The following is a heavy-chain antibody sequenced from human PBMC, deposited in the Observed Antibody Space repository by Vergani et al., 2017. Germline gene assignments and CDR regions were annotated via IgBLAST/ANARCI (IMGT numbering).Heavy chain of an antibody. V-gene: IGHV4-39*07. Sequence: QLQLQESCPGLVKPSETLSLTCTVSGGSISSSSYYWGWIRQPPGKGLEWIGSIYYSGSTYYNPSLKSRVTISVDTSKNQFSLKLSSVTAVDTAVYYCARWSVSYGDYEDWFDPWGQGTLVTVSS. CDR3: ARWSVSYGDYEDWFDP. D-gene: IGHD4-17*01. J-gene: IGHJ5*02. CDR2: IYYSGST. CDR1: GGSISSSSYY.